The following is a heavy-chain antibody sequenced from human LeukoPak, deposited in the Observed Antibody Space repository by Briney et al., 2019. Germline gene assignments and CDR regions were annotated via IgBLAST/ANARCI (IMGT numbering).Heavy chain of an antibody. CDR3: ASVVAYCGGDCPNWFDP. CDR1: GFTFSDYY. V-gene: IGHV3-11*01. Sequence: GGPLRLSCAASGFTFSDYYMSWIRKAPGKGLEWVSYISSSGSTVYYADSVKGRFTISRDNAKNSLYLQMNSLRAEDTAVYYCASVVAYCGGDCPNWFDPWGQGTLVTVSS. J-gene: IGHJ5*02. D-gene: IGHD2-21*02. CDR2: ISSSGSTV.